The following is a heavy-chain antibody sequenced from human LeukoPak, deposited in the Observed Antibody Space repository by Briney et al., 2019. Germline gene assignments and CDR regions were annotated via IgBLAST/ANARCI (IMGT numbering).Heavy chain of an antibody. CDR3: AKDGYCSSTSCYSSYYYYYGVDV. J-gene: IGHJ6*02. V-gene: IGHV3-30*18. Sequence: GGSLRLSCAASGFTFSSYWMNWARQAPGKGLEWVAVISYDGSNKYYADSVKGRFTISRDNSKNTLYLQMNSLRAEDTAVYYCAKDGYCSSTSCYSSYYYYYGVDVWGQGTTVTVSS. CDR1: GFTFSSYW. CDR2: ISYDGSNK. D-gene: IGHD2-2*02.